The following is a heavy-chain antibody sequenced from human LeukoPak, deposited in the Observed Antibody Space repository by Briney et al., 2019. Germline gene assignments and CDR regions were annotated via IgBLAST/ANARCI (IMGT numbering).Heavy chain of an antibody. Sequence: GGSLRLSCAASGFTFSNYGMHWVRQAPGKGLEWVAHIWYDGSNKYYADSVKGRFTISRDNSKSALDLEMNSLRAEDTAVYYCARERLSFGGYDYWGQGILVTVSS. V-gene: IGHV3-33*01. J-gene: IGHJ4*02. CDR3: ARERLSFGGYDY. CDR1: GFTFSNYG. D-gene: IGHD3-10*01. CDR2: IWYDGSNK.